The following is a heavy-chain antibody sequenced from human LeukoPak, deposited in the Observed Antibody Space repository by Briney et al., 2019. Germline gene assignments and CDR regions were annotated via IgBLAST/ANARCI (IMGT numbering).Heavy chain of an antibody. D-gene: IGHD5-18*01. J-gene: IGHJ3*02. CDR3: ARDRGYSYGYLGAFDT. CDR2: IYYSGST. CDR1: GGSISSYY. V-gene: IGHV4-59*01. Sequence: PSETLSLTCTVSGGSISSYYWSWIRQPPGKGLEWIGYIYYSGSTNYNPSLKSRVTISVDTSKNQFSLKLSSVTAADTAVYYCARDRGYSYGYLGAFDTWGQGTMVTVSS.